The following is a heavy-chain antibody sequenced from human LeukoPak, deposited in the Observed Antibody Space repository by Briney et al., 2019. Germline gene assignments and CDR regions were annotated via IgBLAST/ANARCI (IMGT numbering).Heavy chain of an antibody. D-gene: IGHD3-22*01. Sequence: SETLSLTCTVSGGSISSYYWGWIRQPPGKGLEWIGSIYYSGSTYYNPSLKSRVTISVDTSKNQFSLKLSSVTAADTAVYYCASLSAYYYDSSGYTPFDYWGQGTLVTVSS. J-gene: IGHJ4*02. CDR2: IYYSGST. CDR3: ASLSAYYYDSSGYTPFDY. CDR1: GGSISSYY. V-gene: IGHV4-39*01.